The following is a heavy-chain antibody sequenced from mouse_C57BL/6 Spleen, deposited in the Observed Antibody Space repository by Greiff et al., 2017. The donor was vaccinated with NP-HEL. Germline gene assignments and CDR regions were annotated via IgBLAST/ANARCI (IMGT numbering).Heavy chain of an antibody. Sequence: VQLQESGPGLVAPSQSLSITCTVSGFSLTSYAISWVRQPPGKGLEWLGVIWTGGGTNYNSALKSRLSISKDNSKSQVFLKMNSLQTDDTARYYCARNYNSKRDYYAMDYWGQGTSVTVSS. D-gene: IGHD2-5*01. CDR1: GFSLTSYA. CDR2: IWTGGGT. J-gene: IGHJ4*01. V-gene: IGHV2-9-1*01. CDR3: ARNYNSKRDYYAMDY.